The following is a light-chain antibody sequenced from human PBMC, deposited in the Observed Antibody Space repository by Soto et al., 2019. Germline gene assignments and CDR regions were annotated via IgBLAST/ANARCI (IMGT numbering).Light chain of an antibody. Sequence: QSALTQPASVSGSPGQSITISCTGTSSDVGGYDYVSWYQLHPGKAPKLMVFEVNNRPSGVSYRFSGSKSGNTASLTISGLQAEDEADYFCSSYSISTAYLFGTGTKLTVI. J-gene: IGLJ1*01. CDR3: SSYSISTAYL. V-gene: IGLV2-14*01. CDR1: SSDVGGYDY. CDR2: EVN.